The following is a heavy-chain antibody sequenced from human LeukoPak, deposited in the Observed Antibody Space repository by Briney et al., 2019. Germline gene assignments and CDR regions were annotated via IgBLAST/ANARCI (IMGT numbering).Heavy chain of an antibody. CDR2: ISYGGNT. J-gene: IGHJ4*02. V-gene: IGHV4-31*11. D-gene: IGHD3-22*01. CDR3: ARRVDYYYDSSGYYQPLDY. CDR1: GDSISSGGYW. Sequence: SETLSLTCAVSGDSISSGGYWWSWIRQHPGKGPEWIGYISYGGNTYYNPSLKSRVAISADTPKNQFSLELSSTTAADTAVYYCARRVDYYYDSSGYYQPLDYWGQGTLVTVSS.